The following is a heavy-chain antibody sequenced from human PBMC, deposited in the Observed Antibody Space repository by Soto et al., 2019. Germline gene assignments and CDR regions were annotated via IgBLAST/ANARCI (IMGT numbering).Heavy chain of an antibody. CDR2: IVTVFGRP. J-gene: IGHJ4*02. D-gene: IGHD5-12*01. CDR1: GGSFSNVG. Sequence: SVIVSCKASGGSFSNVGISWVRQAPGQGFEWMGGIVTVFGRPNYAQRFRGRLTITAEESTSPGYMELISLRSDDTAVYYCAREGSGYNFGGQGTQVTVSS. CDR3: AREGSGYNF. V-gene: IGHV1-69*13.